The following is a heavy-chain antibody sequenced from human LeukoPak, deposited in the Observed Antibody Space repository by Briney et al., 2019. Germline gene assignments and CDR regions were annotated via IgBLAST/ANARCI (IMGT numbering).Heavy chain of an antibody. CDR3: ARYGDIAVAGTSRAFGY. V-gene: IGHV1-3*01. D-gene: IGHD6-19*01. Sequence: ASVKVSCKASGYTFTSYAMHWVRQAPGQRLEWMGWINAGNGNTKYSQKFQGRVTITRDTSASTAYMELSSLRSEDTAVYHCARYGDIAVAGTSRAFGYWGQGTLVTVSS. CDR2: INAGNGNT. J-gene: IGHJ4*02. CDR1: GYTFTSYA.